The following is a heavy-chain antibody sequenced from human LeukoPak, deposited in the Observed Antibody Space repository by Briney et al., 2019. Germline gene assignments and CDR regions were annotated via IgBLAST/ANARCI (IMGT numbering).Heavy chain of an antibody. CDR1: GYSISSGYY. Sequence: PSETLSLTCTVSGYSISSGYYWGWIRQPPGKGLEWIGSIYYSGSTYYNPSLKSRVTISVDTSKNQFSLKLSSVTAADTAVYYCAREGRDGYNPPHDYWGQGTLVTVSS. CDR2: IYYSGST. V-gene: IGHV4-38-2*02. J-gene: IGHJ4*02. CDR3: AREGRDGYNPPHDY. D-gene: IGHD5-24*01.